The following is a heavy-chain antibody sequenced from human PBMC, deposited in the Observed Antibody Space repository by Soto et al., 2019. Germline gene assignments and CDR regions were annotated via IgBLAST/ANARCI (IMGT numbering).Heavy chain of an antibody. D-gene: IGHD3-9*01. CDR2: INHSGNN. Sequence: SEPLSLTCFLSGRSFRTYYYNPIRQSPGKGLEWIGEINHSGNNNHSPSLKSRVTMSLDTSKNQFSLKLTSVTAADTAVYYCARGGSNDWQVAFDIWRQGKMVTVSS. CDR3: ARGGSNDWQVAFDI. J-gene: IGHJ3*02. V-gene: IGHV4-34*01. CDR1: GRSFRTYY.